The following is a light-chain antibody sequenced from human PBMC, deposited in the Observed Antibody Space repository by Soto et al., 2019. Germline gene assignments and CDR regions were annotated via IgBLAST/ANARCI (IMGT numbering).Light chain of an antibody. CDR1: QSISSY. CDR2: AAS. J-gene: IGKJ2*01. V-gene: IGKV1-39*01. CDR3: QQSYSTPYT. Sequence: IQMTQSPSSLSASVGDRVTITCRASQSISSYLYWYQQKPGKAPKLLIYAASSLQSGVPSRFSGSGSGTDFTLTISSLQPEDFATYYCQQSYSTPYTFGQGTKVDIK.